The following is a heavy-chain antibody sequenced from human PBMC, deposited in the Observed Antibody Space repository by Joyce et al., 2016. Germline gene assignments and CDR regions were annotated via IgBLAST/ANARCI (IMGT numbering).Heavy chain of an antibody. D-gene: IGHD6-6*01. CDR2: ISTDGSNT. J-gene: IGHJ5*02. Sequence: EVQLVESGGGLVQPGGSLRLSCAASGFSFSGYWIHWVRQAPGKGLVWVARISTDGSNTRFAYSGKGRFTISRDNAKNTLYLQMNSLRAEDTAVYYCVRGISARPGGPNWFDPWGQGTLVTVSS. CDR3: VRGISARPGGPNWFDP. CDR1: GFSFSGYW. V-gene: IGHV3-74*01.